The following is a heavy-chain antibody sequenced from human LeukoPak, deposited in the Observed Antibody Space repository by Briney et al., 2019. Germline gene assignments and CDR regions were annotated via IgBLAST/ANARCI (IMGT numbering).Heavy chain of an antibody. CDR1: GFTFSDHY. Sequence: GGSLRLSCAASGFTFSDHYMDWVRQAPGKGLEWVGRIRNKVNSYITEYAASVTGRFTISRDDSKNSLYLRMNSLKTEDTAVYYCTRVAPVTGSRYFDYWGQGALVTVSS. D-gene: IGHD6-19*01. CDR2: IRNKVNSYIT. J-gene: IGHJ4*02. V-gene: IGHV3-72*01. CDR3: TRVAPVTGSRYFDY.